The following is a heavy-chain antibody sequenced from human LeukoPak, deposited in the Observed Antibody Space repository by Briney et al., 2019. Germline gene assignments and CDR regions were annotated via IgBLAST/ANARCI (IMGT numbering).Heavy chain of an antibody. J-gene: IGHJ4*02. CDR2: ISYDGSNK. CDR1: GFTFSSYG. V-gene: IGHV3-30*18. Sequence: PGRSLRLSCAASGFTFSSYGMHWVRQAPGKGLEWVAVISYDGSNKYYADSVKGRFTISRDNSKNTLYLQMNSLRAEDTAVYYCAKDSGALGYCSSTSCYSEAFDYWGQGTLVTVSS. D-gene: IGHD2-2*01. CDR3: AKDSGALGYCSSTSCYSEAFDY.